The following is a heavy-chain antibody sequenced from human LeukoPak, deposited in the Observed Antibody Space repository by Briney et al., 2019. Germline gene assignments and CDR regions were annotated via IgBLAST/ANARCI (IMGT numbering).Heavy chain of an antibody. CDR2: ISWDGGST. V-gene: IGHV3-43*01. J-gene: IGHJ4*02. CDR1: GFTFSSYA. Sequence: GGSLRLSCAASGFTFSSYAMSWVRQAPGKGLEWVSLISWDGGSTYYADSVKGRFTISRDNSKNSLYLQMNSLRTEDTALYYCAKDIGYSYGKGGYFDYWGQGTLVTVSS. D-gene: IGHD5-18*01. CDR3: AKDIGYSYGKGGYFDY.